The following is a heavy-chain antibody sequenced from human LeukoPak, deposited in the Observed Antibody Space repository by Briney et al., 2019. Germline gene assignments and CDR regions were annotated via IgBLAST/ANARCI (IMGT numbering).Heavy chain of an antibody. Sequence: GESLKISCKGSGYTFSSYYIGWVRQMPGKGLEWMGIIYPSDSETRYSPSFQGQVTFSADESISTAYLQWSSLKASDTAVYYCARSGDYNSFHYWGQGTLIIASS. CDR3: ARSGDYNSFHY. CDR2: IYPSDSET. J-gene: IGHJ4*02. D-gene: IGHD4-17*01. V-gene: IGHV5-51*01. CDR1: GYTFSSYY.